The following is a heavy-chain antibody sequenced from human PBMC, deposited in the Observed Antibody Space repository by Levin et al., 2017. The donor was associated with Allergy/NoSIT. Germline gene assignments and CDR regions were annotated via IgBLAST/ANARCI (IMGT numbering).Heavy chain of an antibody. Sequence: SQTLSLTCAVSGGSISSSNWWSWVRQPPGKGLEWIGEIYHSGSTNYNPSLKSRVTISVDKSKNQFSLKLSSVTAADTAVYYCARYGSGSYPRGYYYYMDVWGKGTTVTVSS. V-gene: IGHV4-4*02. CDR1: GGSISSSNW. J-gene: IGHJ6*03. D-gene: IGHD3-10*01. CDR2: IYHSGST. CDR3: ARYGSGSYPRGYYYYMDV.